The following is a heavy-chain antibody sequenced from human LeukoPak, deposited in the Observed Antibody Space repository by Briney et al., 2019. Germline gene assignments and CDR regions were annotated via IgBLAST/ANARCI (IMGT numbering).Heavy chain of an antibody. Sequence: SETLSLTCAVYGGSFSSYYWSWIRQPPGKGLEWIGEINHSGSTNYNPSLKSRVTISVDTSKNQFSLKLSSVTAADTAVYYCARGRRPRSNWFDPWGQGTLVTVSS. CDR1: GGSFSSYY. CDR2: INHSGST. CDR3: ARGRRPRSNWFDP. V-gene: IGHV4-34*01. J-gene: IGHJ5*02.